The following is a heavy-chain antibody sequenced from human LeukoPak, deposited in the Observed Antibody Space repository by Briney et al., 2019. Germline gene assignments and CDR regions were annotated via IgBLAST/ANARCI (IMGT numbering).Heavy chain of an antibody. CDR2: ISSSCRYM. Sequence: GGSLRLSCAASGFTFSSYSMNWVRLAPGKWLEWVSSISSSCRYMYYADSVKGRFTISRDNAMNSLYLQMNSLRAEDTAVFYCAKEGAASAFDIWGQGSMVTVSS. J-gene: IGHJ3*02. CDR3: AKEGAASAFDI. V-gene: IGHV3-21*01. D-gene: IGHD1-26*01. CDR1: GFTFSSYS.